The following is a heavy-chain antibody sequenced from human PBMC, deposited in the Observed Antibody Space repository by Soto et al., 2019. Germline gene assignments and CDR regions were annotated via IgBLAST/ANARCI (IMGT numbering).Heavy chain of an antibody. CDR1: GFSLGRYA. CDR3: AKDYYYDSTCLFFDS. CDR2: ISASGSSV. D-gene: IGHD3-22*01. V-gene: IGHV3-23*01. J-gene: IGHJ4*02. Sequence: EVQLLESGGALVQPGGSLRLSCAASGFSLGRYAMSWVRQAPGKGLEWISVISASGSSVSYADSVKGRFTISKDNSENTLFLQVNSLRVEDTAVYYCAKDYYYDSTCLFFDSWGQGTLVTVSS.